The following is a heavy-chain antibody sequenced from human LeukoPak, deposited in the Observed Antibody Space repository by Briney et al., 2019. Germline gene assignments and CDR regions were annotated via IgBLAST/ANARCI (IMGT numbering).Heavy chain of an antibody. D-gene: IGHD6-13*01. V-gene: IGHV3-30*18. J-gene: IGHJ4*02. CDR3: AKVRRSSSWYELDY. CDR1: GFTFSSYG. CDR2: ISYDGSNK. Sequence: GSLRLSCAASGFTFSSYGMHWVRQAPGKGLEWVAVISYDGSNKYYADSVKGRFTISRDNSKNTLYLQMNSLRAEDTAVYYCAKVRRSSSWYELDYWGQGTLVTVSS.